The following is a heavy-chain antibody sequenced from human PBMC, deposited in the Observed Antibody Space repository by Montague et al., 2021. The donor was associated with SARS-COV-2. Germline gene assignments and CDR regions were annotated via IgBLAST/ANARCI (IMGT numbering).Heavy chain of an antibody. J-gene: IGHJ5*02. Sequence: SLRLSCAASGFIFTNYGMSWVRRAPGKGLESVAGISGFGGGTYYSDSVKGRFTISRATSNSTLFLQMDGLSAEDTAIYYCAKSFSGTRNWFDIWGQGTLVTVSS. CDR2: ISGFGGGT. V-gene: IGHV3-23*01. D-gene: IGHD1-14*01. CDR1: GFIFTNYG. CDR3: AKSFSGTRNWFDI.